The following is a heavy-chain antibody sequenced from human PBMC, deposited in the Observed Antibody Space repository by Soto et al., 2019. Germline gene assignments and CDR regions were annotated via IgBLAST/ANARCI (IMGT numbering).Heavy chain of an antibody. J-gene: IGHJ4*02. CDR3: VGQEYSVYWGPGNY. CDR1: GFSFSNFA. D-gene: IGHD5-12*01. CDR2: IWYDGSNK. Sequence: PGGSLRLSCAASGFSFSNFAMHWLRHAQRKGLEWLAVIWYDGSNKYYADSVQGRFTVSRDNSKNAVFLQMNSLRAEDTAVYYCVGQEYSVYWGPGNYWGQGTLVTVSA. V-gene: IGHV3-33*01.